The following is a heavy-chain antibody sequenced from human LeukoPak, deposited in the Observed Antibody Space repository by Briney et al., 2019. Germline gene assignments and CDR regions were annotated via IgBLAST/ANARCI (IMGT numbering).Heavy chain of an antibody. D-gene: IGHD3-10*01. J-gene: IGHJ4*02. CDR2: ISGSTSYI. Sequence: GGSLRLSCVASAFTFRTYSMHWVRQAPGKGLEWVSSISGSTSYIYYADSVRGRFTISRDNAKSSLYLQMNSLRAEDTAVYYCAKSTSLIPMYYYGSGSFDYWGQGTLVTVSS. CDR1: AFTFRTYS. V-gene: IGHV3-21*04. CDR3: AKSTSLIPMYYYGSGSFDY.